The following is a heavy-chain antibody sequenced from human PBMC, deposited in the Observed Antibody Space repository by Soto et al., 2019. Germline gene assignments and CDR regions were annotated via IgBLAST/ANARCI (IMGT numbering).Heavy chain of an antibody. CDR1: GFTFSNFG. Sequence: QVQVVESGGGVVQPGTSLRLSCAASGFTFSNFGMHWVRQAPGKGLEWVAVIWHDGKNKYYADSVEGRFTISRDNSKNTLNLQMNSLRAEDTAVYYCARDPGQDEAIDYWGQGTLVIVSS. J-gene: IGHJ4*02. CDR2: IWHDGKNK. CDR3: ARDPGQDEAIDY. V-gene: IGHV3-33*01.